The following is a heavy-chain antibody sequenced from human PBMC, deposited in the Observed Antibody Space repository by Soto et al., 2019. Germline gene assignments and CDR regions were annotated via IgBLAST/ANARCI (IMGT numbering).Heavy chain of an antibody. CDR3: ARSSVPPYCSSSSCYSVDY. Sequence: ASVKVSCKASGYTFTTYGIHWVRRAPGQRPEWMGWTNAGNGNTRYSHKFQGRVTFSRDTSASTAYMELSSLRSEDTSVYYCARSSVPPYCSSSSCYSVDYWGQGTLVTVSS. D-gene: IGHD2-2*01. J-gene: IGHJ4*02. CDR1: GYTFTTYG. V-gene: IGHV1-3*01. CDR2: TNAGNGNT.